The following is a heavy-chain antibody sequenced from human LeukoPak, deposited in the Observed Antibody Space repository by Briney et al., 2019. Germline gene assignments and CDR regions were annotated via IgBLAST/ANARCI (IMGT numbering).Heavy chain of an antibody. CDR2: IIPILGIA. CDR3: AKAWGTGGYYDSSDPREAFDI. J-gene: IGHJ3*02. Sequence: GASVKVSCKASGGTFSSYAISWVRQAPGQGLEWMGRIIPILGIANYAQKFQGRVTITADKSTSTAYMELSSLRSEDTAVYYCAKAWGTGGYYDSSDPREAFDIWGQGTMVTVSS. V-gene: IGHV1-69*04. D-gene: IGHD3-22*01. CDR1: GGTFSSYA.